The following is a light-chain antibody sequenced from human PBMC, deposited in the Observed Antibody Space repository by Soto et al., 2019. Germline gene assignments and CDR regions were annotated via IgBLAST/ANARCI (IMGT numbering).Light chain of an antibody. CDR2: EVN. J-gene: IGLJ2*01. CDR1: SSDVGHYNR. V-gene: IGLV2-18*02. CDR3: SSYTSGSTLV. Sequence: QSALTQPPSVSGSPGQSVTISCTGTSSDVGHYNRVSWYQQLPGTAPKVIIYEVNNRPSGVPDRFSGSKSGNTASLTISGLQAEDEADYYCSSYTSGSTLVFGGGTKLTVL.